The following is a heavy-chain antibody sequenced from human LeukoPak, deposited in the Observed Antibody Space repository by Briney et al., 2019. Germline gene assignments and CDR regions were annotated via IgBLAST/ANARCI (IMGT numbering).Heavy chain of an antibody. CDR3: AGGLGYDRRSYYYYGMDV. Sequence: ASVKVSCKASGYTFTSYDINWVRQATGQGLEWMGWMNPNSGNTGYAQKFRGRVTMTRNTSISTAYMELSSLRSEDTAVYYCAGGLGYDRRSYYYYGMDVWGQGTTVTVSS. D-gene: IGHD5-12*01. CDR2: MNPNSGNT. J-gene: IGHJ6*02. V-gene: IGHV1-8*01. CDR1: GYTFTSYD.